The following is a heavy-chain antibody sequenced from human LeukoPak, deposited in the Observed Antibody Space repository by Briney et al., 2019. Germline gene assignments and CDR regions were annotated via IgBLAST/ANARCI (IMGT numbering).Heavy chain of an antibody. J-gene: IGHJ6*02. Sequence: GGSLRLSCAASGFTFSSYGMHWVRQAPGKGLEWVAVISYDGTNKYYADSVKGRFTISRENSRNTLYLQMNSLRGEDTAIYYCAKDQSVVGATDYYGMDVWGQGTTVTVSS. D-gene: IGHD1-26*01. V-gene: IGHV3-30*18. CDR1: GFTFSSYG. CDR2: ISYDGTNK. CDR3: AKDQSVVGATDYYGMDV.